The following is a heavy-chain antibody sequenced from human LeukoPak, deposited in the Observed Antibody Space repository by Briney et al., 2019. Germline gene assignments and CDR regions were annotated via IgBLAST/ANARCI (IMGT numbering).Heavy chain of an antibody. CDR2: ISTSSSPI. D-gene: IGHD2-2*01. Sequence: GGSLRLSCIGSGFTFSKTWMMWVRQAPGKGLECVSYISTSSSPIYYADSVKGRFTISRDNAKNSLYLQMNSLRAEDSAVYYCARSAYCTSTSCLNGRGAFDIWGQGTMVTVSS. CDR3: ARSAYCTSTSCLNGRGAFDI. CDR1: GFTFSKTW. V-gene: IGHV3-48*04. J-gene: IGHJ3*02.